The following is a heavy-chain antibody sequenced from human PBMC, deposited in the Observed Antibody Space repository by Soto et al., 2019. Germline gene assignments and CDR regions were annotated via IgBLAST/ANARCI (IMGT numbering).Heavy chain of an antibody. CDR2: IIPILGIA. J-gene: IGHJ4*02. Sequence: QVQLVQSGAEVKKPGSSVKVSCKASGGTFSSYTISWVRQAPGQGLEWMGRIIPILGIANYAQKFQGRVTITADKSTSTAYMELSSLRSEDTAVYYCARTDNRVVTEDYWGQGTLVTVSS. V-gene: IGHV1-69*02. D-gene: IGHD3-3*01. CDR3: ARTDNRVVTEDY. CDR1: GGTFSSYT.